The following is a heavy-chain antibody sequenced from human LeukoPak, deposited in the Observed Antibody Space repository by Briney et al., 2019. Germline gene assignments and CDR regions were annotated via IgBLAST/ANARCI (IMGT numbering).Heavy chain of an antibody. CDR3: ARGYCYNSNCYGNFDF. Sequence: ASVKVSCKASGYTFTSYDINWARQATGQGLEWMGWMNPNSGNTGYAQKFQGRVTMTRNTSIGTAYMELSSLRSEDTAVYYCARGYCYNSNCYGNFDFWGQGTLVTVSS. V-gene: IGHV1-8*01. J-gene: IGHJ4*02. CDR2: MNPNSGNT. CDR1: GYTFTSYD. D-gene: IGHD2-2*01.